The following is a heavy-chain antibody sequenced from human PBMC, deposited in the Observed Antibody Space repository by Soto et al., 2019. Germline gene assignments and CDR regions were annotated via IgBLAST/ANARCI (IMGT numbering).Heavy chain of an antibody. CDR1: GFSLSTSGVA. Sequence: ESGATLGTPAQTLGLTCTFCGFSLSTSGVAVGWIRKPPGKALEWLALIYWHDDKRYTPSLKTRLTINKDTSKKQVVLTMTNMDPVDTATYYCAHGVVPAAMLSALDAFDIWGHGTMVTVSS. D-gene: IGHD2-2*01. V-gene: IGHV2-5*01. CDR2: IYWHDDK. J-gene: IGHJ3*02. CDR3: AHGVVPAAMLSALDAFDI.